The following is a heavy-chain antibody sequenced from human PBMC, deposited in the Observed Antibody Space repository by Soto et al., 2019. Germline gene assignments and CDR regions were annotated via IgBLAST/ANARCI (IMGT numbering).Heavy chain of an antibody. J-gene: IGHJ4*02. CDR3: ASVYDILTGYYRAFLY. V-gene: IGHV4-4*02. Sequence: SETLSLTCAVSGGSISSSNWWSWVRQPPGKGLEWIGEIYHSGSTNYNPSLKSRVTISVDKSKNQFSLKLSSVTAADTAVYYCASVYDILTGYYRAFLYWGQGTLVTVSS. D-gene: IGHD3-9*01. CDR2: IYHSGST. CDR1: GGSISSSNW.